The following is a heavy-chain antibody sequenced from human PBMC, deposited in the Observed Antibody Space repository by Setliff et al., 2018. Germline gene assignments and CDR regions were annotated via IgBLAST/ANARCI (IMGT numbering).Heavy chain of an antibody. Sequence: GGSLRLSCAASGFTFSSYAMSWVRQAPGKGLEWVSAISGSGGSTVFYADSVKGRFTISRDNAKNSLYLQMNSLRAEDTAVYYCARTYGTANSYAFDIWGQGTMVTVSS. CDR2: ISGSGGSTV. J-gene: IGHJ3*02. D-gene: IGHD3-10*01. CDR3: ARTYGTANSYAFDI. CDR1: GFTFSSYA. V-gene: IGHV3-23*01.